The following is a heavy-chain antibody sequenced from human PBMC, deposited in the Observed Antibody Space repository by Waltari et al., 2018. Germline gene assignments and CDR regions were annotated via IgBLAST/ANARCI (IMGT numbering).Heavy chain of an antibody. J-gene: IGHJ4*02. CDR1: GVSISSYY. Sequence: QVQLQESGPGLVKPSETLSLTCTVSGVSISSYYWSWIRQSPGKGLELIGYISYSRSTNNSPSLKSRVTMSIDTSTNQFSLKVTSVTAADTAMYYCARGERLGLDYWGQGTLVTVSS. V-gene: IGHV4-59*01. D-gene: IGHD1-1*01. CDR3: ARGERLGLDY. CDR2: ISYSRST.